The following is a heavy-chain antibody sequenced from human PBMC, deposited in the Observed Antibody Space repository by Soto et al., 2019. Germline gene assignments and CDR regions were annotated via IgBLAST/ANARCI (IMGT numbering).Heavy chain of an antibody. V-gene: IGHV4-30-4*02. CDR1: GAPIRSGGYY. CDR2: IYNSGTT. J-gene: IGHJ5*02. CDR3: ASEKISQPRGVTQVDP. D-gene: IGHD3-10*01. Sequence: PSETLSLTSTVSGAPIRSGGYYWSWIRQHPGKGPEWIGYIYNSGTTFYNPSLGSRITMSLDAAENHFSLELRSVTVADKAVYYCASEKISQPRGVTQVDPWGQGTTVTGS.